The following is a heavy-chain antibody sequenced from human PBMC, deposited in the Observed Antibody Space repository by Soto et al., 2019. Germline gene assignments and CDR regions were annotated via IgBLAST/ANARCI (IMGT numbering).Heavy chain of an antibody. CDR3: ARNLNKRDYYDSIGYDPEAAFDI. CDR1: GGSISRGGYY. V-gene: IGHV4-31*03. D-gene: IGHD3-22*01. Sequence: SETLSLNCTISGGSISRGGYYWSWIRQHPRKGLEWSGHIYYSGSTYYNPSLKSRVTISADTSKNQFSLKLSSVTAADTAVYYCARNLNKRDYYDSIGYDPEAAFDIWGQGTMVTVSS. CDR2: IYYSGST. J-gene: IGHJ3*02.